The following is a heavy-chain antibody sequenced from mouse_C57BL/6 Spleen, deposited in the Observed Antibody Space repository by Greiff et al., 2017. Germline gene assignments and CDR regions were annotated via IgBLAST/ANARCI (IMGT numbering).Heavy chain of an antibody. CDR3: VRGDYGSSYGWFAY. J-gene: IGHJ3*01. CDR1: GFSFNTYA. V-gene: IGHV10-1*01. CDR2: IRSKSNNYAT. Sequence: GGGLVQPKGSLKLSCAASGFSFNTYAMNWVRQAPGKGLEWVARIRSKSNNYATYYADSVKDRFTISRDDSESMLYLQMNNLKTEDTAMYYCVRGDYGSSYGWFAYWGQGTLVTVSA. D-gene: IGHD1-1*01.